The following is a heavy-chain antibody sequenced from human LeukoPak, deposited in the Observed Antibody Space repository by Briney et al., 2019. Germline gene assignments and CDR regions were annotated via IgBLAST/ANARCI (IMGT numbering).Heavy chain of an antibody. CDR2: VSYSGSS. D-gene: IGHD4-23*01. Sequence: PSETLSLTCTVSGGSISSYYWSWIRQPPGKRLEWIGYVSYSGSSSTNPSLESRVTVSVDMSKTQSSLRLTSVTASDTAVYYCARLQARGDNSLDYWGQGTLVTAPS. J-gene: IGHJ4*02. CDR3: ARLQARGDNSLDY. V-gene: IGHV4-59*08. CDR1: GGSISSYY.